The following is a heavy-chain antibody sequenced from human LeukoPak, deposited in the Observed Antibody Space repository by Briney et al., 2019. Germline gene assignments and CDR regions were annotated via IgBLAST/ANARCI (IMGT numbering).Heavy chain of an antibody. CDR1: GGSISSSSYY. Sequence: SETLSLTCTVSGGSISSSSYYWGWIRQPPGKGLEWIGSIYYSGSTYYNPSLKSRVTISVDTSKNQFSLKLSSVTAADTAVYYCARYGSAVTGFDSWGQGTLVTVSS. CDR2: IYYSGST. V-gene: IGHV4-39*01. D-gene: IGHD2-2*01. J-gene: IGHJ4*02. CDR3: ARYGSAVTGFDS.